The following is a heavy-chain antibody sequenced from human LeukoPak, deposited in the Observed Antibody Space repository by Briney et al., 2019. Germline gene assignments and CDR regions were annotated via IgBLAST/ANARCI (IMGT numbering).Heavy chain of an antibody. D-gene: IGHD6-13*01. CDR3: ARVEAAAGTMYAFDI. CDR1: GFTVSSNY. J-gene: IGHJ3*02. V-gene: IGHV3-66*01. CDR2: IYSGGST. Sequence: GGSLRLSCAASGFTVSSNYMSWVRQAPGKGLEWVSVIYSGGSTYYADSVKGRFTISRDNSKNTLYLQMSSLRAEDTAVYYCARVEAAAGTMYAFDIWGQGTMVTVSS.